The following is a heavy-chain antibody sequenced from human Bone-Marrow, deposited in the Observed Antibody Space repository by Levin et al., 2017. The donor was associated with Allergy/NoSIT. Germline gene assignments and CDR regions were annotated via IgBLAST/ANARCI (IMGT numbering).Heavy chain of an antibody. CDR2: INPNSGGT. J-gene: IGHJ4*02. CDR1: GYTFTGYY. CDR3: ARDLLPLGVTIFGFDY. D-gene: IGHD3-3*01. Sequence: GESLKISCKASGYTFTGYYMHWVRQAPGQGLEWMGWINPNSGGTNYAQKFQGRVTMTRDTSISTAYMELSRLRSDDTAVYYCARDLLPLGVTIFGFDYWGQGTLVTVSS. V-gene: IGHV1-2*02.